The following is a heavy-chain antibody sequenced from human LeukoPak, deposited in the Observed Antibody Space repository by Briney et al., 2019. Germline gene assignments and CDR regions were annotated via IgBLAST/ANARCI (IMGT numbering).Heavy chain of an antibody. Sequence: GGSLRLSCTASGFTFGDYAMSWVRQAPGKGLEWVGFITSKPYGGTTEYAASVKGRFTISRDDSKSIAYLQMNSLKTEDTAVYYCTRDPIAVAGTAIDYWGQRTLVTVSS. D-gene: IGHD6-19*01. CDR2: ITSKPYGGTT. CDR1: GFTFGDYA. J-gene: IGHJ4*02. CDR3: TRDPIAVAGTAIDY. V-gene: IGHV3-49*04.